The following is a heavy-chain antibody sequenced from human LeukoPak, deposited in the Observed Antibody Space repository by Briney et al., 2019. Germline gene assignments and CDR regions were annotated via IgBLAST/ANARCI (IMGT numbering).Heavy chain of an antibody. J-gene: IGHJ5*02. CDR2: ISSSSSYI. CDR3: ARDSLQLEMENWFDP. CDR1: GFTFSSYS. D-gene: IGHD1-1*01. V-gene: IGHV3-21*01. Sequence: GGSLRLSCAASGFTFSSYSMNWVRQAPGKGLEWVSSISSSSSYIYYADSVKGRFTISRDNAKNSLYLQMNSLRAEDTAVYYCARDSLQLEMENWFDPWGQGTLVTVSS.